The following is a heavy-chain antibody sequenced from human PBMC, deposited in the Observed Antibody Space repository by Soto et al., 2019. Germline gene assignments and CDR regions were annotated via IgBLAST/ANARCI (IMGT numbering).Heavy chain of an antibody. J-gene: IGHJ3*02. V-gene: IGHV3-33*01. CDR3: ARRTYYDILTGYFDDAFDI. D-gene: IGHD3-9*01. CDR2: IWYDGSNK. Sequence: QVQLVESGGGVVQPGRSLRLSCAASGFTFSSYGMHWVHQAPGKGLEWVAVIWYDGSNKYYADSVKGRFTISRDNSKNTLYLQMNSLRAEDTAVYYCARRTYYDILTGYFDDAFDIWGQGTMVTVSS. CDR1: GFTFSSYG.